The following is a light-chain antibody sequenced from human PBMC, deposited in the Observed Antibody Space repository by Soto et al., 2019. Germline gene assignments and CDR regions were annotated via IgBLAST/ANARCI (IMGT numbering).Light chain of an antibody. CDR2: EVS. J-gene: IGLJ2*01. CDR3: SSYTSSSTHPAVV. Sequence: QSALTQPASVSGSPGQSITISCTGTSSDVGGYNYVSWYQQHPGKAPKLMIYEVSNRPSGVSNRFSGSKSGNTASLTISGLQAEDEADYYCSSYTSSSTHPAVVFGGGTKLTVL. V-gene: IGLV2-14*01. CDR1: SSDVGGYNY.